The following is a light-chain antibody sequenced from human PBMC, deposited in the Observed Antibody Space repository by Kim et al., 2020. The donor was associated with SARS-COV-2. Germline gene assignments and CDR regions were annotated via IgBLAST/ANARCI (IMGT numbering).Light chain of an antibody. V-gene: IGKV3-11*01. CDR2: DAF. CDR3: QQRGNWPLT. Sequence: LSPGESATRSCRARQGVGSSFAWYQQKPGQAPRLLIYDAFSRATGIPARFSGSGSGTDFTLTISSLEPEDFAVYYCQQRGNWPLTFGQGTKVDIK. CDR1: QGVGSS. J-gene: IGKJ1*01.